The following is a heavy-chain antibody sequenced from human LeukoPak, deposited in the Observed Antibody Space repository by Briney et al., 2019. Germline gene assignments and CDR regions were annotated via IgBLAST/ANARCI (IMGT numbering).Heavy chain of an antibody. Sequence: PGGSLRLSCAASGFTFNSNEMNWVRQAPGKGLEWVSYISTSGSPIDYGNSVKGRFTISRDNAKNSLYLQMNSLRAEDTALYYCARRGFYDTSGYLFDYWGQGTLVTVSS. CDR1: GFTFNSNE. CDR2: ISTSGSPI. J-gene: IGHJ4*02. CDR3: ARRGFYDTSGYLFDY. V-gene: IGHV3-48*03. D-gene: IGHD3-22*01.